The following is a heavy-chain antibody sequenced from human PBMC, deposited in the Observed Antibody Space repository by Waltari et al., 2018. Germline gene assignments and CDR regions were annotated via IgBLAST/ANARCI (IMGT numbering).Heavy chain of an antibody. CDR1: GLYLITYD. D-gene: IGHD3-10*01. Sequence: EVILLESGGGLVQPWRSLSLSCAASGLYLITYDMRWVRQAPGKVLEWVSAINGRNGGTYYADSVKGRFTISSDNSRNTLYLQMNSLRAEDTAVYYCAKLWDYGTTWAGAFDCWGQGTLVTVSS. J-gene: IGHJ4*02. CDR3: AKLWDYGTTWAGAFDC. V-gene: IGHV3-23*01. CDR2: INGRNGGT.